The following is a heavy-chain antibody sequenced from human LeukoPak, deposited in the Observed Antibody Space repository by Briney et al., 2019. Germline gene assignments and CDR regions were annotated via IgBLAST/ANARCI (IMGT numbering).Heavy chain of an antibody. J-gene: IGHJ4*02. CDR1: GFTFDGYG. V-gene: IGHV3-20*04. D-gene: IGHD5-24*01. Sequence: GGSLRLSCAASGFTFDGYGMSWVRQAPGKGLEWVSGINWNGGSTRYTDSVKGRFTISRDNARNSLYVQMNSLRAEDTALYYCATTEMATIKWGQGTLVTVSS. CDR2: INWNGGST. CDR3: ATTEMATIK.